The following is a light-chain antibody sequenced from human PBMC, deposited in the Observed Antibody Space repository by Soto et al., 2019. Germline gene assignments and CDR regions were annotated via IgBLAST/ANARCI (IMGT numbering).Light chain of an antibody. CDR2: ENN. J-gene: IGLJ3*02. CDR1: SSNIGNNY. V-gene: IGLV1-51*02. Sequence: QAVVTQPPSVSAAPGQKVTISCSGSSSNIGNNYVSWYQQLPGTAPKLLIYENNKRPSGIPDRFSGSKSGTSATLGITGLQTGAEADYYCGTWDSSLSAWVFGGGTKITVL. CDR3: GTWDSSLSAWV.